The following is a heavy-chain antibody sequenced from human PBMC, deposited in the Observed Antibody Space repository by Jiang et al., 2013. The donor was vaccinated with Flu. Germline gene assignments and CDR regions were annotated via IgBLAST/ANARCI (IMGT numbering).Heavy chain of an antibody. CDR2: IYYSGST. CDR3: ARGVNWPSGYYSGEGFNWFDP. Sequence: LLKPSETLSLTCTVSGGSISSYYWSWIRQPPGKGLEWIGYIYYSGSTNYNPSLKSRVTISVDTSKNQFSLKLSSVTAADTAVYYCARGVNWPSGYYSGEGFNWFDPWGQGTLVTVSS. V-gene: IGHV4-59*01. CDR1: GGSISSYY. D-gene: IGHD3-22*01. J-gene: IGHJ5*02.